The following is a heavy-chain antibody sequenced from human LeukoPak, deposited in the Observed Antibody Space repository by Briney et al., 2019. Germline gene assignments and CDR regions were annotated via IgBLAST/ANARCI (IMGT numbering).Heavy chain of an antibody. CDR3: ARVHHYFDIAFDY. CDR1: GYTFTSYY. D-gene: IGHD3-22*01. J-gene: IGHJ4*02. Sequence: GASVKVSCKASGYTFTSYYVHWVRQAPGQGLEWMGMINPSGGSTNYAQKFQGRVTMTTDMSTTTVYMELSSLRSEDTAVYYCARVHHYFDIAFDYWGQGTLVTASS. CDR2: INPSGGST. V-gene: IGHV1-46*01.